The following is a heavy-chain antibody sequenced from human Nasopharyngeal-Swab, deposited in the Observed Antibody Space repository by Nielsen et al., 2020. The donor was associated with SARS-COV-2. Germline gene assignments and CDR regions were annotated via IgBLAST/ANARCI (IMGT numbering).Heavy chain of an antibody. CDR3: ASTPYSSGWYGPRSANYGMDV. J-gene: IGHJ6*02. D-gene: IGHD6-19*01. V-gene: IGHV1-18*01. CDR1: GYTFTSYG. CDR2: ISAYNGNT. Sequence: ASVKVSCKASGYTFTSYGISWVRQAPGQGLEWMGWISAYNGNTNYAQKLQGRVTMTTDTSTSTAYMELRSLRSDDTAVYYCASTPYSSGWYGPRSANYGMDVWGQGTTVTVSS.